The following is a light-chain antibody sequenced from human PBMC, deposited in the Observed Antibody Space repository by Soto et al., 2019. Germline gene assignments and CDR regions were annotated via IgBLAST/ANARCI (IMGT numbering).Light chain of an antibody. J-gene: IGKJ1*01. Sequence: EIMLKHSPASVSLCRGGGGCLGCRSIQSVSSYLAWYQQKPGQAPRLLIYDASNRATGIPARFSGSGSGTDFTLTISSLQSEDFAVYYCQQYNNWPWTFGQGTQVDIK. CDR2: DAS. CDR3: QQYNNWPWT. V-gene: IGKV3-11*01. CDR1: QSVSSY.